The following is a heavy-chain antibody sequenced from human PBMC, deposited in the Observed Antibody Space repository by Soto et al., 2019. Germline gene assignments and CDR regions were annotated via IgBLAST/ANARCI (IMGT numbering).Heavy chain of an antibody. J-gene: IGHJ5*02. Sequence: SQTLSLTCAISGDSVSSSIGAWNWIRQSPWRGLEWLGRTYYRSKWYNDYAVSVKSRVTINPDTSKNEFSLQLKSVTPEDTAVYYCARSGTIFGVVTGILDLWGQGTLVTVSS. CDR3: ARSGTIFGVVTGILDL. CDR1: GDSVSSSIGA. CDR2: TYYRSKWYN. D-gene: IGHD3-3*01. V-gene: IGHV6-1*01.